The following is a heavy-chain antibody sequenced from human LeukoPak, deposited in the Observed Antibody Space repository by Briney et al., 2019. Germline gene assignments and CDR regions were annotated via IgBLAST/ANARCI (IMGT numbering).Heavy chain of an antibody. Sequence: QPGRSLRLSCAASGFTFSSSAMQWVRQAPGKGLEWVAVISYDGSKKYYADSVKGRFTISRDDSKNTLYLQMNSLRGEDTAVYYCARSRSASTSGWYVYFDYWGRGTLVTVSS. J-gene: IGHJ4*02. D-gene: IGHD6-19*01. V-gene: IGHV3-30*04. CDR2: ISYDGSKK. CDR1: GFTFSSSA. CDR3: ARSRSASTSGWYVYFDY.